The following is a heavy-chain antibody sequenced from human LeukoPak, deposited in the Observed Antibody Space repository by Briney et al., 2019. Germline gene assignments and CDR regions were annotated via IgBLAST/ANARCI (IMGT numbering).Heavy chain of an antibody. V-gene: IGHV3-33*01. D-gene: IGHD3-3*01. J-gene: IGHJ4*02. Sequence: GGSLRLSCAASGFTFSSYGMHWVRQAPAKGLEWVALIWYDGSNQSYADSVKGRFTISRDNSKHTLFLQVNSLRAEDTAAYYCARDGSFWRGYPYYFDYWGQGTLVTVSS. CDR1: GFTFSSYG. CDR2: IWYDGSNQ. CDR3: ARDGSFWRGYPYYFDY.